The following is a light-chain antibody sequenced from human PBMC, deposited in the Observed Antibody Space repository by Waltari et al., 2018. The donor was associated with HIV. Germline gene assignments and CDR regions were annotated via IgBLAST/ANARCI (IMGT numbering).Light chain of an antibody. CDR3: QQRSSWPRGT. V-gene: IGKV3-11*01. CDR1: QSVSSNY. Sequence: EIVLTQSPATLSLSPGERATLPRRDSQSVSSNYLAWYQHKPGQAPRLLTYDAFNRATGIPARFSGSGSGTDFTLTISSLEPEDSALYYCQQRSSWPRGTFGQGTKLEIK. CDR2: DAF. J-gene: IGKJ2*02.